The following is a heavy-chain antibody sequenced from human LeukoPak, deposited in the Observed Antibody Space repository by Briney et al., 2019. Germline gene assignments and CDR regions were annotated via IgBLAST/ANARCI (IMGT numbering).Heavy chain of an antibody. CDR1: GGSISSYY. CDR2: IYYSGST. D-gene: IGHD5-18*01. V-gene: IGHV4-59*01. Sequence: SETLSLTCTVSGGSISSYYWSWIRQPPGKGLEWIGYIYYSGSTNYNPSLKSRVTISVDTSKNQFSLKLSSVTAADTAVFYCTRVRGYSYGSDAFDIWGQGTMVTVSS. J-gene: IGHJ3*02. CDR3: TRVRGYSYGSDAFDI.